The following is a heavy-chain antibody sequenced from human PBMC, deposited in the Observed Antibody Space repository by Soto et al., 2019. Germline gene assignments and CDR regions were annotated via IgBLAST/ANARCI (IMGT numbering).Heavy chain of an antibody. V-gene: IGHV3-9*01. D-gene: IGHD1-26*01. CDR1: GFTLNDYS. Sequence: PXGSLRLSFAASGFTLNDYSMDWVRQVPGKGLEWVSGINWNSGSIGYGDSVKGRVAISRDNAKNSLHLQMNSLSAEDTAFYYCVKDESINWYSGHFRYWAQGTLVTVSS. CDR3: VKDESINWYSGHFRY. CDR2: INWNSGSI. J-gene: IGHJ1*01.